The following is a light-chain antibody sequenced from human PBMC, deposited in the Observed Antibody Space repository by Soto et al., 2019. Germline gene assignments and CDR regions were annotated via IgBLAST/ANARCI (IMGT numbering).Light chain of an antibody. CDR1: SSDVGGYNY. CDR2: EVN. J-gene: IGLJ1*01. CDR3: TSYAGGNNV. V-gene: IGLV2-8*01. Sequence: QSALTQPPSASGSPGQSVTISCTGTSSDVGGYNYVTWYQQPPGKVPKLMVYEVNKRPSGVPDRFSGSKSGNTASLTVSGLQAADEADYYCTSYAGGNNVFGTGTKLTVL.